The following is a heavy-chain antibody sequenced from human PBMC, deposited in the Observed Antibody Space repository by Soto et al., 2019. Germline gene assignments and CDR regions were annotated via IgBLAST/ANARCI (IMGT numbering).Heavy chain of an antibody. CDR3: ARDWKGAEGFDP. J-gene: IGHJ5*02. CDR2: IGADNGDT. V-gene: IGHV1-18*01. CDR1: GYTFSTYG. D-gene: IGHD1-1*01. Sequence: QVQLVQSGAEVKKPGASVKVSCKASGYTFSTYGFSWVRQAPGQGLEWMGWIGADNGDTNYAQNFQGRVTMTTDTHTTTSYMELRSLTSDDTAVYFCARDWKGAEGFDPWGQGTLVTVSS.